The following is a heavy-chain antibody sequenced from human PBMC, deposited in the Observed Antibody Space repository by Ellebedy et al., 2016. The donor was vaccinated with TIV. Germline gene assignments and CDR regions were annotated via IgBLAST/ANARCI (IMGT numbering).Heavy chain of an antibody. CDR1: GGTFSNYA. CDR2: IIPILGRA. J-gene: IGHJ3*02. D-gene: IGHD2-15*01. V-gene: IGHV1-69*10. CDR3: ARGNGYCSDGRCYWGTLDI. Sequence: AASVKVSCKASGGTFSNYAISWVRQAPGQGLEWMGGIIPILGRAKYAQKFQGRVTITADKSTSTAYMELSSLRSEDTAVYYCARGNGYCSDGRCYWGTLDIWGQGTMVTVSS.